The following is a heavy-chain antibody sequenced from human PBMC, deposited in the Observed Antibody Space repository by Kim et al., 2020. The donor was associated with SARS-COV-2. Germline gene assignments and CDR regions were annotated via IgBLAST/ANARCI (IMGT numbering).Heavy chain of an antibody. CDR3: AKVITMVRGVIIDYYYGMDV. V-gene: IGHV3-23*01. D-gene: IGHD3-10*01. Sequence: RFTISRDNSKNTLYLQMNSLRAEDTAVYYCAKVITMVRGVIIDYYYGMDVWGQGTTVTVSS. J-gene: IGHJ6*02.